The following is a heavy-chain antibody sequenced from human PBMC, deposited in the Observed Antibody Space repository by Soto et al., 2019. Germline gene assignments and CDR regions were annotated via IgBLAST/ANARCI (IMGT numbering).Heavy chain of an antibody. CDR2: IAGNGDE. CDR1: GFTFRTYA. Sequence: GGSLRLSCAAFGFTFRTYAMSWVRQAPGKGLEWVAGIAGNGDEYYADTVRGRFTISRDNSNNILYLQMYSLRAGDTAVYYCAKDRQPDGLWPFDSWGQGTQVTVSS. CDR3: AKDRQPDGLWPFDS. J-gene: IGHJ4*02. V-gene: IGHV3-23*01. D-gene: IGHD2-8*01.